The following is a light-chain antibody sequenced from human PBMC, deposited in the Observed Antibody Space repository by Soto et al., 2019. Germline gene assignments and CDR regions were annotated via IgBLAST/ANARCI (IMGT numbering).Light chain of an antibody. Sequence: DIVMTQSPDSLAVSLGERATINCKSSQSVLYSSNNKNYLAWYQQKPRQPPKLLIYWASTRESGVPDRFSGSGSWTDFTLTISSLQAEDVAVYYCQQYYRTPRTFGQGTKVEIK. CDR2: WAS. CDR1: QSVLYSSNNKNY. V-gene: IGKV4-1*01. CDR3: QQYYRTPRT. J-gene: IGKJ1*01.